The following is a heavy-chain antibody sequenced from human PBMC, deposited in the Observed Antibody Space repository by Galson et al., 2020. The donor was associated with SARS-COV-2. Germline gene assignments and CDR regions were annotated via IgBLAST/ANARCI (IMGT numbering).Heavy chain of an antibody. CDR2: LPSNDDT. J-gene: IGHJ5*02. D-gene: IGHD4-17*01. CDR1: GFLLSTSRVG. CDR3: AHCWDYGDYVRCAP. V-gene: IGHV2-5*01. Sequence: SRPTLVTPTQPLTLTCTSSGFLLSTSRVGVGCVRPLSVTALASLPPLPSNDDTRYRPSLQSRRTTTKDTSKHQVGLTMTNMDPGDTATYYCAHCWDYGDYVRCAPWGQGTLGTVSS.